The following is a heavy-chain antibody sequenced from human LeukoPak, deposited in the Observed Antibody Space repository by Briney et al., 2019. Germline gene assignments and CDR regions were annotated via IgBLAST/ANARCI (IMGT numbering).Heavy chain of an antibody. CDR1: GGSFSSYY. CDR3: AKAGRYGDYVWGSYRSPGYYYYIDA. J-gene: IGHJ6*03. CDR2: MHYSGST. V-gene: IGHV4-59*01. D-gene: IGHD3-16*02. Sequence: SQTLSLTCTVCGGSFSSYYWRWARQPPGKGLEWVGYMHYSGSTNYNPSLKSRVTISVGTSKKQFCLKLSSVSAADTAVYYCAKAGRYGDYVWGSYRSPGYYYYIDAWGKGTTVTVSS.